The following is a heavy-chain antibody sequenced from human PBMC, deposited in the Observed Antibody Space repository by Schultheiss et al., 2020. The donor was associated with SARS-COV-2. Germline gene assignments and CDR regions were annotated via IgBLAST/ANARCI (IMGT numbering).Heavy chain of an antibody. CDR3: ARDLRGAATVTTIDY. V-gene: IGHV3-48*04. D-gene: IGHD4-11*01. CDR2: ISWNSGSI. Sequence: GGSLRLSCAASGFTVSSNYMSWVRQAPGKGLEWVSGISWNSGSIGYADSVKGRFTISRDNAKNTLYLQMNSLRAEDTAVYYCARDLRGAATVTTIDYWGQGTLVTVSS. J-gene: IGHJ4*02. CDR1: GFTVSSNY.